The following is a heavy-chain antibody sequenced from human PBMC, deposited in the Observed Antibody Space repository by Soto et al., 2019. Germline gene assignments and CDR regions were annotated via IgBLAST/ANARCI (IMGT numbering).Heavy chain of an antibody. CDR3: ARGRSGTPVY. D-gene: IGHD1-26*01. V-gene: IGHV4-34*01. J-gene: IGHJ4*02. CDR1: GGSFSGYY. Sequence: SETLSLTCAVYGGSFSGYYWSWIRQPPGKGLEWIGEINHSGSTNYNPSLKSRVTISVDTSKNQFSLKLSSVTAADTAVYYCARGRSGTPVYWGQGTLVTVSS. CDR2: INHSGST.